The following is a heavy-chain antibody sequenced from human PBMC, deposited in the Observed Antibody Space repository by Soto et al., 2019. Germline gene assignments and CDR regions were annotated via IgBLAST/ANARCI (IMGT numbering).Heavy chain of an antibody. CDR1: GFTFSSYA. Sequence: PGGSLRLSCAASGFTFSSYAMSWVRQAPGKGLEWVSAISGSGGSTYYADSVKGRFTISRDNSKNTLYLQMNSLRAEDTAVYYCAKRYYYDSSGSTRVHFDYWGQGTLVTVSS. CDR3: AKRYYYDSSGSTRVHFDY. D-gene: IGHD3-22*01. J-gene: IGHJ4*02. CDR2: ISGSGGST. V-gene: IGHV3-23*01.